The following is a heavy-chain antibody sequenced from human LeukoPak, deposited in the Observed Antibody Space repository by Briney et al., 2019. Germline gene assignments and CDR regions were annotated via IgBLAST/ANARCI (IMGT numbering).Heavy chain of an antibody. CDR3: ARLPYLYYFDY. J-gene: IGHJ4*02. D-gene: IGHD2-21*01. CDR1: GGSISSYY. CDR2: IYTSGST. Sequence: SETLSLTCTVSGGSISSYYWSWIRQPPGKGLEWIGYIYTSGSTNYNPSLKSRVTISVDTSKNQFSLKLSSVTAADTAAYYCARLPYLYYFDYWGQGTLVTVSS. V-gene: IGHV4-4*09.